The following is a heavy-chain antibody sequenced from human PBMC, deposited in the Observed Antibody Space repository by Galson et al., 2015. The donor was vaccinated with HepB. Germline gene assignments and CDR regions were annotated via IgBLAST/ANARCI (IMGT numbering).Heavy chain of an antibody. Sequence: SVKVSCKASGYTFTSYDINWVRQATGQGLEWMGWMNPNSGNTGYAQKFQGRVTMTRNTSISTAYMELSSLRSEDTAVYYCARATTEYHGSGSGDILYYFDSWGQGTLVTVSS. D-gene: IGHD3-10*01. CDR2: MNPNSGNT. J-gene: IGHJ4*02. CDR1: GYTFTSYD. V-gene: IGHV1-8*01. CDR3: ARATTEYHGSGSGDILYYFDS.